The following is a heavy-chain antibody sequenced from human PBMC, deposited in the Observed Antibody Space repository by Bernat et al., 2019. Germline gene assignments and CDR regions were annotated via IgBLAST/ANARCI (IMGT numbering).Heavy chain of an antibody. J-gene: IGHJ4*02. V-gene: IGHV1-46*01. D-gene: IGHD4-17*01. CDR1: GYTFISYY. CDR3: ARGDNGDFPRPFDY. Sequence: QVQLVQSGAEVRKPGASVKVSCKASGYTFISYYLNWVRQAPGQGLEWMGIINPSDGNTNSAQKFRGTVTMTRDRSTSTVYMEMSSLRPDDTAIYYCARGDNGDFPRPFDYWGQGTLVTVSS. CDR2: INPSDGNT.